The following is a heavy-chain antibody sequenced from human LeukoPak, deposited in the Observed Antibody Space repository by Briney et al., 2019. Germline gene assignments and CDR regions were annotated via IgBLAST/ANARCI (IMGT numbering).Heavy chain of an antibody. CDR3: ARDLLPMTKAGVVND. Sequence: ASVKVSCKASGGSFSSYGISWVRQAPGQGLEWMGGVLPIFGITNYAQRFQGRVTITADESRSTAYMELSSLASDDTAVYYCARDLLPMTKAGVVNDWGQGSLVIVSA. J-gene: IGHJ4*02. D-gene: IGHD3-3*01. V-gene: IGHV1-69*13. CDR1: GGSFSSYG. CDR2: VLPIFGIT.